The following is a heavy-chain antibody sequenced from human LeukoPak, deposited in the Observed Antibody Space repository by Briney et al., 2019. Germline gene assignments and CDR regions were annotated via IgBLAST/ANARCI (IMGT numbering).Heavy chain of an antibody. J-gene: IGHJ3*02. Sequence: GGSLRLSCAASGFTFSSYWMSWVRQAPGKGLEWVANIKQDGSEKYYVDSVKGRFTISRDNAKNSLYLQMNSLRAEDTAVYYCARDPITMVRGVINHAFDIWGQGTMVTVSS. CDR2: IKQDGSEK. CDR3: ARDPITMVRGVINHAFDI. V-gene: IGHV3-7*01. CDR1: GFTFSSYW. D-gene: IGHD3-10*01.